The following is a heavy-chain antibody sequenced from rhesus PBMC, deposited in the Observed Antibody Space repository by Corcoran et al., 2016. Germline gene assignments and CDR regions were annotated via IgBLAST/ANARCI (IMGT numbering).Heavy chain of an antibody. CDR3: ARRGPEYCSGGVCYNFDY. CDR2: IYWYDDK. Sequence: QATLKESGPAVVKPTQTPTLTCTFSGFSLSTSGMGVGWRRQPSRKSLEGLAQIYWYDDKYYRTSLKSRLTISKDTSKNQVILTMTNMDPVDTATYYCARRGPEYCSGGVCYNFDYWGQGVLVTVSS. D-gene: IGHD2-39*02. J-gene: IGHJ4*01. CDR1: GFSLSTSGMG. V-gene: IGHV2-1*01.